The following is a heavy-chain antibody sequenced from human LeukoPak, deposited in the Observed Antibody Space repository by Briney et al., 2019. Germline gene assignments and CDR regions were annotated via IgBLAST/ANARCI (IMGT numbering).Heavy chain of an antibody. CDR2: ISYDERNK. CDR1: GFTFSSYG. Sequence: GGSLRLSCAASGFTFSSYGMHWVRQAPGKGLEWVAVISYDERNKYYGDSVKGRFTVSRDNSKNTLYLQMNSLRSEDTAVYYCARNLGLGYCTSTSCSVDFWGQGTRVSVSS. V-gene: IGHV3-30*19. J-gene: IGHJ4*02. D-gene: IGHD2-2*01. CDR3: ARNLGLGYCTSTSCSVDF.